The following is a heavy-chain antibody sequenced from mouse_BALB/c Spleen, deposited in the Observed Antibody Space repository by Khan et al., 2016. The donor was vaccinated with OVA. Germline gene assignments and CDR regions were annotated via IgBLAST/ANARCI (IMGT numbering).Heavy chain of an antibody. D-gene: IGHD2-1*01. CDR1: GYTFTSYW. J-gene: IGHJ2*01. CDR3: TRNGFGNYESWDY. Sequence: EVQLVESGTVLARPGASVKMSCKASGYTFTSYWMHWVKQRPGQGLEWIGAIYPGNSDTNYNKKFKGKAKLTAVTSTNTAYMEVNSLTNEDSAVYYCTRNGFGNYESWDYWGQGTTLTVSS. CDR2: IYPGNSDT. V-gene: IGHV1-5*01.